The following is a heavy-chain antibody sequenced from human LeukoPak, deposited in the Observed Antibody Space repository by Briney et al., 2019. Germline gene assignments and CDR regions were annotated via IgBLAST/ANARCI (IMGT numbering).Heavy chain of an antibody. CDR3: ARDTQTRGYSGYDPDAFDI. V-gene: IGHV3-21*01. CDR2: ISSSSSYI. D-gene: IGHD5-12*01. CDR1: GFTFSSYS. J-gene: IGHJ3*02. Sequence: GGSLRLSCAASGFTFSSYSMNWVRQAPGKGLEWVSSISSSSSYIYYADSVKGRFTISRDNAKNSLYLQMNSLRVEDTAVYYCARDTQTRGYSGYDPDAFDIWGQGTMVTVSS.